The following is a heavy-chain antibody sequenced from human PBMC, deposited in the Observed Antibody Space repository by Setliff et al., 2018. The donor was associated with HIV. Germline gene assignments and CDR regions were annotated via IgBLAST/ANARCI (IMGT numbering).Heavy chain of an antibody. CDR1: GFNFRSYG. CDR3: ASFFGDYGY. Sequence: GGSLRLSCAASGFNFRSYGMTWVRQAPGKGLDWVAHIGSSNHGIHYTASVQGRFTVSRDNANNLLFLQMNNLRVEDTAVYYCASFFGDYGYWGHGTQVTVS. CDR2: IGSSNHGI. V-gene: IGHV3-48*04. J-gene: IGHJ4*01. D-gene: IGHD3-10*01.